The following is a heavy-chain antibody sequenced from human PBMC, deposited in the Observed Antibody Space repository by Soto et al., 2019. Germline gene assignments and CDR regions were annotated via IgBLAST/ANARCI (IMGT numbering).Heavy chain of an antibody. D-gene: IGHD5-12*01. J-gene: IGHJ6*02. CDR2: IYYSGYT. Sequence: QLQLQESGPGLVKPSETLSLTCTVSGGSISSSSYYWGWIRQPPGKGLEWIGSIYYSGYTYYNPSLKSRVTKTVDQTQKQFTQQLGPVSTAGTGVYYCERNNGPLLVGYYYQTGGWGQGTTVT. CDR1: GGSISSSSYY. V-gene: IGHV4-39*01. CDR3: ERNNGPLLVGYYYQTGG.